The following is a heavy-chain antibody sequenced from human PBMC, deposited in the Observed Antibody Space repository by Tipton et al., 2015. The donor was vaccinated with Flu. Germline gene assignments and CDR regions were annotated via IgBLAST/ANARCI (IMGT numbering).Heavy chain of an antibody. CDR2: ISNSGST. J-gene: IGHJ2*01. V-gene: IGHV4-59*01. D-gene: IGHD2/OR15-2a*01. Sequence: TLSLTCTVSGDSITNYYWSWIRQAPGRGLEWIGYISNSGSTNYNASLKCRVSISVDTSKNHLSLKVISVTAADTAVYYCARQDYFDVDLVDWYFDLWGRGTLVTVSS. CDR1: GDSITNYY. CDR3: ARQDYFDVDLVDWYFDL.